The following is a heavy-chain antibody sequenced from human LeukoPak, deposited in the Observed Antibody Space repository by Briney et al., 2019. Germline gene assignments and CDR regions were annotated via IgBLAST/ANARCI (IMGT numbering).Heavy chain of an antibody. CDR2: IRSKANSYAT. V-gene: IGHV3-73*01. Sequence: GGSLRLSCAASGFTFSGSAMHWVRQASGKGLEWVGRIRSKANSYATAYAASVKGRFTISRDDSKNTAYLQMNSLKTEDTAVYYCTRGVIVLRYSLDAFDIWGQGTMVTVSS. CDR3: TRGVIVLRYSLDAFDI. J-gene: IGHJ3*02. D-gene: IGHD3-9*01. CDR1: GFTFSGSA.